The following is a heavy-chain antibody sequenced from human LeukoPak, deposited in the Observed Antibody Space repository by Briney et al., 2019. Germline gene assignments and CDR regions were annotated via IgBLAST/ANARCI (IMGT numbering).Heavy chain of an antibody. CDR1: GSSFTSHW. D-gene: IGHD2-21*01. J-gene: IGHJ4*02. CDR2: VTPDDYHT. CDR3: GRLWWPREGRSSFDY. Sequence: GESLNTSCKGSGSSFTSHWIGWGRQLPGKGLEWREIVTPDDYHTISSPPFQGQVTISATESITTAYLQWGRLKAWDPAMNYVGRLWWPREGRSSFDYWGQGAVGTVSS. V-gene: IGHV5-51*01.